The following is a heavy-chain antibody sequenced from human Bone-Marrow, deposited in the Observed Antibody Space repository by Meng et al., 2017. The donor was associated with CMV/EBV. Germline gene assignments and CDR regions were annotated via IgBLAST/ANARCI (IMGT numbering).Heavy chain of an antibody. J-gene: IGHJ4*02. CDR3: AREVGNSARFDD. Sequence: GESLKISCAASGFTFSTYAMSWVRQAPGKGLEWVSSISSSSSYIYYADSVKGRFTISRDDAKNSLYLQMNSLRVEDTAFYYCAREVGNSARFDDWGQGTLVTVSS. CDR1: GFTFSTYA. V-gene: IGHV3-21*01. D-gene: IGHD2-15*01. CDR2: ISSSSSYI.